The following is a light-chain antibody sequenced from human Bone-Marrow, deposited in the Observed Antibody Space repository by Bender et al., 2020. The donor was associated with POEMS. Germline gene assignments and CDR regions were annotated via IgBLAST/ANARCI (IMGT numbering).Light chain of an antibody. CDR2: EVT. CDR1: SSDIGNYNL. CDR3: CSYAGSSTTV. Sequence: QSALTQPPSASGSPGQSITISCTGTSSDIGNYNLVSWYQQHPGRAPKLMIHEVTKRPSGVSNRFSASKSGNTASLTISGLQAEDEANYYCCSYAGSSTTVFGGGTKLTVL. V-gene: IGLV2-23*02. J-gene: IGLJ3*02.